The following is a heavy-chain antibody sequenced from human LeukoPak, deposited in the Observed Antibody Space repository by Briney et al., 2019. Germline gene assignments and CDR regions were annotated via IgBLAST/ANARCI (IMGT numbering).Heavy chain of an antibody. V-gene: IGHV4-34*01. CDR2: INHSGST. CDR3: ARSPKVVVITTKNLTAFDI. D-gene: IGHD3-22*01. Sequence: PSETLSLTCAVYGGSFSGYYWSWIRQPPGKGLEWIGEINHSGSTNYNPSLKSRVTISVDTSKNQFSLKLSSVTAADTAVYYCARSPKVVVITTKNLTAFDIWGQGTMVTVSS. J-gene: IGHJ3*02. CDR1: GGSFSGYY.